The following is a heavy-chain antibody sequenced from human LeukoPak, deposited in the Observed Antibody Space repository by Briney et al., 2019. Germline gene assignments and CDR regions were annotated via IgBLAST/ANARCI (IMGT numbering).Heavy chain of an antibody. CDR2: IYYSGST. CDR3: SSMVRGVDYYFDY. CDR1: GGSISSSSYY. Sequence: SETLSLTCTVSGGSISSSSYYWGWIRQPPGKGLEWLGSIYYSGSTYYNPSLKSRVTISVDTSKNQFSLKLSSVTAADTAVYYCSSMVRGVDYYFDYWGQGTLVTVSS. D-gene: IGHD3-10*01. V-gene: IGHV4-39*01. J-gene: IGHJ4*02.